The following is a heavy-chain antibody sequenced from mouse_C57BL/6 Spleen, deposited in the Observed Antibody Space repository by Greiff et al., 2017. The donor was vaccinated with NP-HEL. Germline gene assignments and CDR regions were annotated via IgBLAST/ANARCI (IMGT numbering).Heavy chain of an antibody. Sequence: VQLQQSGAELVRPGASVKLSCKASGYTFTDYYINWVKQRPGQGLEWIARIYPGSGNTYYNEKFKGKATLTAEKSSSTAYMQLSSLTSEDSAVYFCATPYYSNYGGFAYWGQGTLVTVSA. D-gene: IGHD2-5*01. CDR3: ATPYYSNYGGFAY. CDR1: GYTFTDYY. V-gene: IGHV1-76*01. CDR2: IYPGSGNT. J-gene: IGHJ3*01.